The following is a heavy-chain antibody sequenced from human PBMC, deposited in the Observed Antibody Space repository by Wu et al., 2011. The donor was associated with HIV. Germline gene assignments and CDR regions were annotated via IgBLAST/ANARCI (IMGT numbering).Heavy chain of an antibody. CDR1: EGTFSGRI. CDR3: ARSDYYDTSGYYYVYNWFDP. V-gene: IGHV1-69*12. J-gene: IGHJ5*02. D-gene: IGHD3-22*01. CDR2: IIPLSGST. Sequence: QVQLVQSGTEVKEPGSSVKVSCKTSEGTFSGRIFNWARQAPGQGLEWVGRIIPLSGSTNYPQRLQDRVTITADESTSTAYMELSSLRSEDTAVYYCARSDYYDTSGYYYVYNWFDPWGQGTLVTVSS.